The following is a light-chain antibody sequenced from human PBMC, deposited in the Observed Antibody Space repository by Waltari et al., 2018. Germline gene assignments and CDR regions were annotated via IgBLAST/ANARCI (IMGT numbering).Light chain of an antibody. CDR3: QMYVRLPVT. V-gene: IGKV3-20*01. J-gene: IGKJ1*01. CDR1: QSVGRA. CDR2: EAS. Sequence: DIVLTQSPGTLPLSPRERATLSCRASQSVGRALAWYQQKPGQAPRLLIYEASSRATGIPDRFSGSGSGTDFSLTISRVEPEDFAVYYCQMYVRLPVTFGQGTKVEVK.